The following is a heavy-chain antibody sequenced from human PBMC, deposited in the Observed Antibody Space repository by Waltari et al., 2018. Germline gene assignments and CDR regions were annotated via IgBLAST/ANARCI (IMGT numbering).Heavy chain of an antibody. CDR1: GGSISSSSYY. J-gene: IGHJ3*02. V-gene: IGHV4-39*07. CDR3: ARHTYDFWSGPDAFDI. CDR2: IYYSGST. Sequence: QLQLQESGPGLVKPSETLSLTCTVSGGSISSSSYYWGWIRQPPGKGLEWIGSIYYSGSTYHNPSLKSRVTISVDTSKNQFSLKLSSVTAADTAVYYCARHTYDFWSGPDAFDIWGQGTMVTVSS. D-gene: IGHD3-3*01.